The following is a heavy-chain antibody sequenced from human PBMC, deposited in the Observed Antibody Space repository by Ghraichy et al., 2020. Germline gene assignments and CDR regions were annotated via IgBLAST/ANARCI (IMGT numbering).Heavy chain of an antibody. CDR3: WRVRDYGDYWFYP. CDR2: NYYSGST. Sequence: SQTLSLTCTVSGGSISSGGYYCSWIRQHPGKGLEWIGYNYYSGSTYYTPSLKSRVTISVDTSKNQFSLKLNSVTAADTAVYHCWRVRDYGDYWFYPWGQGTLVTVSS. CDR1: GGSISSGGYY. D-gene: IGHD4-17*01. V-gene: IGHV4-31*03. J-gene: IGHJ5*02.